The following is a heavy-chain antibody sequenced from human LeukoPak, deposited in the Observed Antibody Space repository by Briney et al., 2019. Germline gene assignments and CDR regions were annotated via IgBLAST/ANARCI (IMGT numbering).Heavy chain of an antibody. CDR1: GGSISSGGYY. D-gene: IGHD3-3*01. J-gene: IGHJ6*02. CDR3: ARDTSAARYDLWSGYYRPHYYYYGMDV. Sequence: PSETLSLTCTVSGGSISSGGYYWSWIRQHPGKGLEWIGYIYYSGSTYYSPSLKSRVTISVDTSKNQFSLKLSSVTAADTAVYYCARDTSAARYDLWSGYYRPHYYYYGMDVWGQGTTVTVSS. V-gene: IGHV4-31*03. CDR2: IYYSGST.